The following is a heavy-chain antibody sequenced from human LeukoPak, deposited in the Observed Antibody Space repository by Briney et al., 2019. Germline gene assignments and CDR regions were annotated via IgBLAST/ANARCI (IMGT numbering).Heavy chain of an antibody. CDR1: GGSVSSGSYY. V-gene: IGHV4-61*01. CDR3: ARVNLSSGWYSRGYFDY. CDR2: IYYSGST. Sequence: SETLSLTCTVSGGSVSSGSYYWSWIRQPPGKGLEWIGYIYYSGSTNYNPSLKSRVTISVDTSKNQFSLKLSSVTAADTAVYYCARVNLSSGWYSRGYFDYWGQGTLVTVSS. J-gene: IGHJ4*02. D-gene: IGHD6-19*01.